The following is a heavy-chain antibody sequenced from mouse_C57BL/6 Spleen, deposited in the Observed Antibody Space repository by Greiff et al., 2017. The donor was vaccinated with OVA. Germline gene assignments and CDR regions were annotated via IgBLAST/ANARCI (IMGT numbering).Heavy chain of an antibody. V-gene: IGHV1-85*01. J-gene: IGHJ4*01. CDR2: IYPRDGST. CDR1: GYTFTSYE. CDR3: ARSGGNYLYAMDY. Sequence: QVQLKESGPELVKPGASVKLSCKASGYTFTSYEINWVKQRPGQGLEWIGWIYPRDGSTKYNEKFKGKATLTVDTSSSKAYMEHHSLTSEDAAVYFCARSGGNYLYAMDYWGQGTSVTVSS. D-gene: IGHD2-1*01.